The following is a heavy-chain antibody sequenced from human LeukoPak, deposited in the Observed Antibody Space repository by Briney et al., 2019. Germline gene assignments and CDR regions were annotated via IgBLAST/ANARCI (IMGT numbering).Heavy chain of an antibody. CDR1: GGSISSSSYY. J-gene: IGHJ4*02. CDR2: IYYSGST. Sequence: SETLSLTCTVSGGSISSSSYYWGWIRQPPGKGLEWIGSIYYSGSTYYNPSLKSRVTISVDTSKNQFSLKLSSVTAADTAVYYCARRRGYSSGWPLDYWGQGTLVTVSS. CDR3: ARRRGYSSGWPLDY. V-gene: IGHV4-39*01. D-gene: IGHD6-19*01.